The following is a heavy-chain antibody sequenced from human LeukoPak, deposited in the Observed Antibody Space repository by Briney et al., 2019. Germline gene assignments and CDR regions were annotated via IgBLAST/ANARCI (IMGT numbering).Heavy chain of an antibody. D-gene: IGHD2-2*02. Sequence: NPSETLSLTCTVSGYSISSGYYWGWIRPPPGKGLEWIGRIYHSGGTYYNPSLKSRVTISVDTSKNQFSLKLSSVTAADTAVYYCARGYHPWLGYCSSTSCYTFQHWGQGTLVTVSS. V-gene: IGHV4-38-2*02. CDR2: IYHSGGT. CDR1: GYSISSGYY. CDR3: ARGYHPWLGYCSSTSCYTFQH. J-gene: IGHJ1*01.